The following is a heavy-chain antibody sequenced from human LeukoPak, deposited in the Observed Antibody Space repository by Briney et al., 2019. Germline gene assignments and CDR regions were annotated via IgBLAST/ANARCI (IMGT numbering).Heavy chain of an antibody. CDR1: GGSISSGGYY. Sequence: SETLSLTCTVSGGSISSGGYYWSWIRQPPGKGLEWIGYIYYSGSTNYHPSLKSRVTISVATSKNQFSLKLSSVTAADTAVYYCARVYDAFDIWGQGTMVTVSS. CDR2: IYYSGST. J-gene: IGHJ3*02. CDR3: ARVYDAFDI. V-gene: IGHV4-61*08.